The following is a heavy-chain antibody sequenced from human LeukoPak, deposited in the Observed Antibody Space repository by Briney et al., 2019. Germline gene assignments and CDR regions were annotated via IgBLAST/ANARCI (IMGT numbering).Heavy chain of an antibody. D-gene: IGHD3-3*01. J-gene: IGHJ5*02. V-gene: IGHV4-4*07. CDR3: ARDFHYDFWSGGWFDP. Sequence: PSETLSLTCTVSGGSISSYYWSWIRQPAGKGLEWIGRIYTSGSTNYNPSLTSRVTMSVDTSKNQFSLKLSSVTAADTAVYYCARDFHYDFWSGGWFDPWGQGTLVTVSS. CDR1: GGSISSYY. CDR2: IYTSGST.